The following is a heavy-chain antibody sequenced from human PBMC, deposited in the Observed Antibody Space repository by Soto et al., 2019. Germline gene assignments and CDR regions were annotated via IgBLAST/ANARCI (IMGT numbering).Heavy chain of an antibody. CDR1: GGPISSDY. CDR3: VKGAGWYPF. V-gene: IGHV4-59*01. Sequence: PSETLSLTCVVSGGPISSDYWSWLRQPPGKGLEWIGFIHYTGTTRYNPSLKSRLTISLDRSKNQFSLNLNSVTAADTAVYYCVKGAGWYPFWGQGTLVTVSS. J-gene: IGHJ4*02. D-gene: IGHD2-15*01. CDR2: IHYTGTT.